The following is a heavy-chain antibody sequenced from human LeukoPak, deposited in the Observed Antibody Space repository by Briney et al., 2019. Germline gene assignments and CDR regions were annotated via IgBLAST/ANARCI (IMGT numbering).Heavy chain of an antibody. D-gene: IGHD2-21*01. CDR3: ARTAYARFFDL. J-gene: IGHJ2*01. V-gene: IGHV4-59*01. CDR2: IYYSGST. Sequence: SETLSLTCTVSGDPINSYYWSWIRQPPGKGLEWIGHIYYSGSTNYNPSLKSRVTISTDTSKNQFSLKLSSVTAADTAVYYCARTAYARFFDLWGRGTLVTVSS. CDR1: GDPINSYY.